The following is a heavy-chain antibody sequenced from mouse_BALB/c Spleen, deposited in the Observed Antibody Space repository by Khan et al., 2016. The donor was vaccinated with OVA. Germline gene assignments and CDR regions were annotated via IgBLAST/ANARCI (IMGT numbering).Heavy chain of an antibody. CDR2: IYPGGYFT. Sequence: QVHVKQSGGEVVRPGTSVKISCKASGYTFTNYWLGWVRQRPGHGLEWIGDIYPGGYFTNYNEQFKGKATLTVDTSSSTANMQLSSLTSEDSAVYFGARWATWYFDVWGAGTTVTVSS. J-gene: IGHJ1*01. CDR1: GYTFTNYW. D-gene: IGHD3-1*01. CDR3: ARWATWYFDV. V-gene: IGHV1-63*02.